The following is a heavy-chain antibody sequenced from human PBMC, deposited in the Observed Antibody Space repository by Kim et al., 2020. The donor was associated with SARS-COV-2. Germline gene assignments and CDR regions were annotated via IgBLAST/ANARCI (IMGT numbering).Heavy chain of an antibody. CDR3: ARGGQDY. CDR1: GFTFSNAR. Sequence: GGSLRLSCAASGFTFSNARMTWVRQAPGKGLECIARIKAKTEGGTTDYAAVVKDRFTISRDDSKNTVYLPMNSLKTEDTAVYYCARGGQDYWGQGTLVTV. V-gene: IGHV3-15*01. CDR2: IKAKTEGGTT. J-gene: IGHJ4*02.